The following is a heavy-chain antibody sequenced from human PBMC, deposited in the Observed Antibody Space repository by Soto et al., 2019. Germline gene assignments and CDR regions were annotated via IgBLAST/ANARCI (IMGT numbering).Heavy chain of an antibody. Sequence: SVKVSCKASGGTFSSYAISWVRQAPGQGLEWMGGIIPIFGTANYAQKFQGRVTITADESTSTAYMELSSLRAEDTAVYYCAREISYVSGGHLYYGMDVLGQGTAVTVSS. CDR3: AREISYVSGGHLYYGMDV. V-gene: IGHV1-69*13. CDR2: IIPIFGTA. CDR1: GGTFSSYA. D-gene: IGHD3-16*01. J-gene: IGHJ6*02.